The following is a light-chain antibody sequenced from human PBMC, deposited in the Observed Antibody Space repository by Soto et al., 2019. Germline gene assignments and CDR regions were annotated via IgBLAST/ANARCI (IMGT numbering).Light chain of an antibody. CDR2: GAS. Sequence: EIVLKQSPGTLSLSPGERATLSCRASQSVSSSYLAWYQQKPGQAPRLLIYGASSRATGIPDRFSGSGSGTDFTLTISRLEPEDFAVYYCQQYGSSRRAFGQGTKVDIK. V-gene: IGKV3-20*01. J-gene: IGKJ1*01. CDR1: QSVSSSY. CDR3: QQYGSSRRA.